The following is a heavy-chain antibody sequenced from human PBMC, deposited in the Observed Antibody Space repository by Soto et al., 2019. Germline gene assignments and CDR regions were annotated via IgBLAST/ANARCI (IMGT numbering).Heavy chain of an antibody. V-gene: IGHV1-18*01. CDR1: GYSFTTYG. J-gene: IGHJ3*02. CDR3: VRDVNHAFDI. Sequence: QVQMVQSGPEVKKPGASVKVSCKASGYSFTTYGISWVRQAPGQGLEWMGWISTNSHNTKYPQKLQGRVTMTTDTSTRTAYMELRSLRFDDAAVYYCVRDVNHAFDIWGQGTRVTVS. CDR2: ISTNSHNT.